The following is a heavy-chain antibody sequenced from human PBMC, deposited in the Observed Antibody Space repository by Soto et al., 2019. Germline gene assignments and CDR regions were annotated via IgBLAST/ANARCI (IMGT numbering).Heavy chain of an antibody. Sequence: PSETLSLTCTVSGGSISGNSYYWAWIRQPPGKGLEWIGNIYYSGSTYYNPSLKSRVTISVDTSKNQFSLKLSSVTAADTAVYYCAREKGYISGPKNFDYWGQGTLVTVSS. V-gene: IGHV4-39*02. CDR1: GGSISGNSYY. CDR3: AREKGYISGPKNFDY. J-gene: IGHJ4*02. CDR2: IYYSGST. D-gene: IGHD5-12*01.